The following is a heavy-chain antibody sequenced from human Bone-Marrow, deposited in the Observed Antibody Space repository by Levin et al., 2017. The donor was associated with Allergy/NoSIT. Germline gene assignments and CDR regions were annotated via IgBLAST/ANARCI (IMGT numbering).Heavy chain of an antibody. CDR2: ISHRGST. J-gene: IGHJ3*02. D-gene: IGHD4-17*01. CDR1: GGSFGGYY. V-gene: IGHV4-34*01. CDR3: AVFSLRYGTFEI. Sequence: SQTLSLTCAVSGGSFGGYYWSWPRQPPGKGPEWIGEISHRGSTTYNPSLKSRVSISVDTSRNQFSVNLNSVTAADTAVYYCAVFSLRYGTFEIWGRGTMVTVSS.